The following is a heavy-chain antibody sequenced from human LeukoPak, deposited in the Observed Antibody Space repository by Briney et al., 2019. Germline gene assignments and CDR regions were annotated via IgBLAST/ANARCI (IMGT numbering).Heavy chain of an antibody. CDR1: GGSISGSDYY. Sequence: PSETLSLTCTVSGGSISGSDYYWAWIRQPPGKGLEWIGTIYYSGTTYYNPSLKSRVTISVDTSKNHFSLKLNSVTAADTAVYFCARQSYDAGSYSVLDHWGQGTLVTVSS. CDR2: IYYSGTT. J-gene: IGHJ4*02. D-gene: IGHD3-10*01. CDR3: ARQSYDAGSYSVLDH. V-gene: IGHV4-39*01.